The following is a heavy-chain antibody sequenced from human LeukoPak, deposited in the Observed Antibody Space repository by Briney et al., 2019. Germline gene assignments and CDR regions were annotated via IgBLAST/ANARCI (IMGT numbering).Heavy chain of an antibody. D-gene: IGHD1-1*01. V-gene: IGHV1-2*02. CDR2: INPNSGGT. Sequence: ASMKVSCKASGYTFTAYYIHWVRQAPGQGLEWMGWINPNSGGTNSAQKFQGRVTMTRDTSISTAYMELSSLRSEDTAVYYCARDGKLERRSLYGPAPPDGMDVWGQGTTVTVSS. CDR1: GYTFTAYY. CDR3: ARDGKLERRSLYGPAPPDGMDV. J-gene: IGHJ6*02.